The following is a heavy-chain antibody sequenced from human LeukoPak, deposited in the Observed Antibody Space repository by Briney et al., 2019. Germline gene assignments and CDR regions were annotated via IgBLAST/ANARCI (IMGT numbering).Heavy chain of an antibody. D-gene: IGHD3-9*01. J-gene: IGHJ4*02. Sequence: SVKVSCKASGGTFSSYAISWVRPAPGQGLEWMGRIIPILGIANYAQKFQGRVTITADKSTSTAYMELSSLRSEDTAVYYCARMGGNGYYDILTGYYAYYWGQGTLVTVSS. CDR3: ARMGGNGYYDILTGYYAYY. V-gene: IGHV1-69*04. CDR2: IIPILGIA. CDR1: GGTFSSYA.